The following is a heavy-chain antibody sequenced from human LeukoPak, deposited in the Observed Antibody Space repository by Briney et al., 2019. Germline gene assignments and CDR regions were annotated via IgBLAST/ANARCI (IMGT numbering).Heavy chain of an antibody. D-gene: IGHD2-2*01. J-gene: IGHJ4*02. V-gene: IGHV1-69*13. CDR1: GGTFSSYA. Sequence: SVKVSCKASGGTFSSYAISWVRQAPGQGLEWMGGIIPIFGTANYAQKFQGRVTITADESTSTAYMELSSLRSEDTAVYYCARVLTGGYCSSTSCYRGGFDYWGQGTLVTVSS. CDR3: ARVLTGGYCSSTSCYRGGFDY. CDR2: IIPIFGTA.